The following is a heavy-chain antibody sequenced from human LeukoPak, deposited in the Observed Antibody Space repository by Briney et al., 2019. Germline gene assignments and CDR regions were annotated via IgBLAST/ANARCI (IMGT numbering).Heavy chain of an antibody. J-gene: IGHJ3*02. Sequence: PSETLSLTCTVSGGSISSYYWSWIRQPPGKGLEWIGYIYYSGSTNYNPSLKSRVTISVDTSKNQFSLKLSSVTAADTAVYYCARQGTYGSAPFDIWGQGTMVTVSS. D-gene: IGHD3-10*01. CDR3: ARQGTYGSAPFDI. V-gene: IGHV4-59*08. CDR2: IYYSGST. CDR1: GGSISSYY.